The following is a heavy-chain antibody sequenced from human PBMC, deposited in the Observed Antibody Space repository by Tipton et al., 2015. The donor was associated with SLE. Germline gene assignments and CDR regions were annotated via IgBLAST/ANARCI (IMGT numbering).Heavy chain of an antibody. Sequence: VQLVQSGAEVKKPGESLKISCKGFGYSFTSYWIAWVRQMPGKGLEWMGIIYVADSDSRYSPSFQGQVTMSADKSISTAYLQWSSLEASDTAMYYCAGSRGSYYDDAFDIWGQGTKVAVSS. J-gene: IGHJ3*02. V-gene: IGHV5-51*03. D-gene: IGHD1-26*01. CDR3: AGSRGSYYDDAFDI. CDR2: IYVADSDS. CDR1: GYSFTSYW.